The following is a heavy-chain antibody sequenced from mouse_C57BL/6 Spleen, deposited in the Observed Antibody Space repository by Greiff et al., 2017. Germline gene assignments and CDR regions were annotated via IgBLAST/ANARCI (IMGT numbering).Heavy chain of an antibody. Sequence: VQLQQPGAELVKPGASVKLSCKASGYTFTSYWMHWVKQRPGQGLEWIGMIHPNSGSTNYNEKFKSKATLTVDQSSSTAYMQLSSLTSEDSAVYYCAREELRRFDYWGQGITLTVSS. CDR2: IHPNSGST. V-gene: IGHV1-64*01. CDR1: GYTFTSYW. J-gene: IGHJ2*01. D-gene: IGHD2-12*01. CDR3: AREELRRFDY.